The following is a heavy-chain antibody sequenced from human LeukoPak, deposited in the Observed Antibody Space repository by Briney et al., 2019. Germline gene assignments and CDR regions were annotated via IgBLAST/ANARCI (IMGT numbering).Heavy chain of an antibody. J-gene: IGHJ3*02. CDR2: ISAYNGNT. D-gene: IGHD2-8*01. CDR1: GYTFTSYA. V-gene: IGHV1-18*01. Sequence: ASVKVSCKASGYTFTSYAMNWVRQAPGQGLEWMGWISAYNGNTNYAQKLQGRVTMTTDTSTSTAYMELRSLRSDDTAVYYCARVGWYCTNGVCYKLDAFDIWGQGTMVTVSS. CDR3: ARVGWYCTNGVCYKLDAFDI.